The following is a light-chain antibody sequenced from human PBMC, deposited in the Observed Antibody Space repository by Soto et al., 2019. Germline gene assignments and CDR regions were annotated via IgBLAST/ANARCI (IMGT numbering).Light chain of an antibody. J-gene: IGKJ4*01. CDR3: QQRANWPLT. CDR2: DTS. Sequence: EIVLTQSPATLSLSPGERATLSWRASQSVINYLAWYQQKPGQAPRLLIYDTSNRATGIPARFSGSGSGTDFTLIISSLEPEDFAVYYCQQRANWPLTFGGGTKVDIK. V-gene: IGKV3-11*01. CDR1: QSVINY.